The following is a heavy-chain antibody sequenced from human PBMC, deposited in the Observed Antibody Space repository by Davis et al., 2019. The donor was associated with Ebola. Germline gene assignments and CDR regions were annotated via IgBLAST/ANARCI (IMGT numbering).Heavy chain of an antibody. CDR2: LHYSGST. Sequence: MPSETLSLTCTVSGGSITTYYWGWIRQSPEKGLEWIGYLHYSGSTNYNPSLKSRVTTSVDTSKNQFSLQLNSVTPEDTAVYYCARVRAADAFWYYGMDVWGQGTTVTVSS. D-gene: IGHD3-3*01. J-gene: IGHJ6*02. CDR3: ARVRAADAFWYYGMDV. V-gene: IGHV4-59*12. CDR1: GGSITTYY.